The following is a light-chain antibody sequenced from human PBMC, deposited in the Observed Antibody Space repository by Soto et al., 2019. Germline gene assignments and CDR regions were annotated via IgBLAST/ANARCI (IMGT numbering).Light chain of an antibody. CDR1: QYIANH. V-gene: IGKV3-11*01. Sequence: EIVLTQVPVTLSLYPGERATLSCRASQYIANHLAWYQQRPGQTPRLVIFEASSRATGIPARFSGSGSGTDFTLTISSLVPQDFAVFYCQQRYSSPPFTFGQGTDWRL. CDR2: EAS. J-gene: IGKJ5*01. CDR3: QQRYSSPPFT.